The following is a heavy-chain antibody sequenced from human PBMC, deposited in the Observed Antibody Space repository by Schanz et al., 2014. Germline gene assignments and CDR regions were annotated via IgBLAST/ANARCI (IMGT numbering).Heavy chain of an antibody. Sequence: LVESGGGVVQPGRSLRLSCAASGFTFSSYGMHWVRQVPGKGLEWVAVVCYDGSKKYYADSVKGRFTTSRDNSKNTMHLPTNSLTAEDPAVSYGVKDLQRELIRDAHYYGMDVWGQGTTVTVSS. D-gene: IGHD3-10*01. CDR3: VKDLQRELIRDAHYYGMDV. CDR1: GFTFSSYG. V-gene: IGHV3-33*06. J-gene: IGHJ6*02. CDR2: VCYDGSKK.